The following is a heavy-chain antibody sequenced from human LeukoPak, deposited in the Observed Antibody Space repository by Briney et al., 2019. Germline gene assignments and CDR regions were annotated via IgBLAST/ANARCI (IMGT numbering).Heavy chain of an antibody. Sequence: GGSLRLSCAASGFTFSDYYMSWIRQAPGKGLEWVSYISSSGSTIYYADSVKGGFTISRDNAKNSLYLQMNSLRAEDTAVYYCANTEYDYVWGSQTLDYWGQGTLVTVSS. V-gene: IGHV3-11*04. CDR3: ANTEYDYVWGSQTLDY. J-gene: IGHJ4*02. CDR1: GFTFSDYY. D-gene: IGHD3-16*01. CDR2: ISSSGSTI.